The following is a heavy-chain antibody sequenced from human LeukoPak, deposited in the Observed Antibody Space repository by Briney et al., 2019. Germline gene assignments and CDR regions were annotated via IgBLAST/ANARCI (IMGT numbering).Heavy chain of an antibody. CDR1: GFGFSSYN. D-gene: IGHD6-6*01. CDR3: AREIAARRDYFDY. V-gene: IGHV3-30-3*01. Sequence: GGSLRLSCAASGFGFSSYNMHWVRQAPGKGLEWVALISYDGSKKYYADSVKGRFTISRDNFQNTLYLQMNSLRGEDTALYYCAREIAARRDYFDYWGQGTLVTVSS. CDR2: ISYDGSKK. J-gene: IGHJ4*02.